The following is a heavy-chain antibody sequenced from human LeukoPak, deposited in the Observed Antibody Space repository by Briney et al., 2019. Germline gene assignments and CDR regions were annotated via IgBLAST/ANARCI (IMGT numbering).Heavy chain of an antibody. V-gene: IGHV1-8*01. CDR2: MNPNNGNT. J-gene: IGHJ5*02. CDR3: VRDGEGVAISVNYWFDP. CDR1: GFTFTSYD. Sequence: ASVKVSCKASGFTFTSYDINWVRQASGQGLEWMGWMNPNNGNTGYAQKFQGRVTMTRDTTISTAYMELRGLRSEDTAVYYCVRDGEGVAISVNYWFDPWGQGTLVTVSS. D-gene: IGHD3-10*01.